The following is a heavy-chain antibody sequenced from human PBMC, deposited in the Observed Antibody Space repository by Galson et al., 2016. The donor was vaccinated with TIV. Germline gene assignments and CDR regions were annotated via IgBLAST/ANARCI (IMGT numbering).Heavy chain of an antibody. CDR3: ARGLLGASVGFDI. V-gene: IGHV3-74*01. J-gene: IGHJ3*02. D-gene: IGHD1-26*01. CDR1: GFTFSSFR. CDR2: ISTDGSSA. Sequence: SLRLSCAASGFTFSSFRIHWVRQTPGKGLVWVSRISTDGSSANYADSVEGRFTISRDNARNTVYLQMDSLRGDDTAVYYCARGLLGASVGFDIWGQGTMVTVSS.